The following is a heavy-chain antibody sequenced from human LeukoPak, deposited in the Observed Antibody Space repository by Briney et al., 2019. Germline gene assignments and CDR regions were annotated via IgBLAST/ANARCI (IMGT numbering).Heavy chain of an antibody. CDR2: ISSTSTYI. CDR1: GFHLSPYT. Sequence: GGSLRLSCSASGFHLSPYTMNWVRQAPGKGVEWVASISSTSTYIYYGDSLKGRFTISRDNAKNTLYLQLDSLRAEDTATYYCARRVTTFLSWGQGTLVIVSS. J-gene: IGHJ4*02. V-gene: IGHV3-21*01. CDR3: ARRVTTFLS. D-gene: IGHD4-17*01.